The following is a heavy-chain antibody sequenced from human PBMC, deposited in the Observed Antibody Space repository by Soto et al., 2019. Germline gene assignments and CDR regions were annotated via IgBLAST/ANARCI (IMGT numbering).Heavy chain of an antibody. J-gene: IGHJ6*02. Sequence: GSLRLSCAVSGLTLSSYWMHWVRQAPGKGLVWVSRINSYGSSTSYADSVKGRLTISRDNAKNTLYLQMNSLRAEDTAVYYCARDQGDDFWRGPVDDYYYYGMDVWGQGTTVTVSS. V-gene: IGHV3-74*01. CDR2: INSYGSST. CDR3: ARDQGDDFWRGPVDDYYYYGMDV. D-gene: IGHD3-3*01. CDR1: GLTLSSYW.